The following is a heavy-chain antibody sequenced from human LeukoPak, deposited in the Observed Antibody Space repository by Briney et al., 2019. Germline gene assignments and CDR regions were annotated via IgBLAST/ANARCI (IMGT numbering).Heavy chain of an antibody. J-gene: IGHJ6*03. D-gene: IGHD3-16*01. CDR1: GFTVSSNY. Sequence: GGSLRLSCAASGFTVSSNYMSWVGQAPGKGLEWVSVIYSGGSTYYADSVKGRFTISRDNSKNTLYLQMNSLRAEEKAVYYCARVGGAPCCYYYYMDVWGKGTTVTVSS. CDR3: ARVGGAPCCYYYYMDV. V-gene: IGHV3-53*01. CDR2: IYSGGST.